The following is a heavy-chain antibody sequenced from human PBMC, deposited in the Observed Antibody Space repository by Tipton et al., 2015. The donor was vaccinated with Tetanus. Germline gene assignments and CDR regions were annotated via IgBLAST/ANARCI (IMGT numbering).Heavy chain of an antibody. Sequence: LRLSCTVSGGSINRYYWSWIRQSPGKGLEWIGYINYSGTTNYASSLQSRVIISVDTSKNQFSLKLSSVTAADTAVYYCARHTNFWSGYYIVYWGQGTLVTVSS. CDR2: INYSGTT. CDR1: GGSINRYY. V-gene: IGHV4-59*08. CDR3: ARHTNFWSGYYIVY. J-gene: IGHJ4*02. D-gene: IGHD3-3*01.